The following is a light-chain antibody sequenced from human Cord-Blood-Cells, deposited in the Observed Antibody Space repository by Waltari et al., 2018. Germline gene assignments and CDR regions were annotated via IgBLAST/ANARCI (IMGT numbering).Light chain of an antibody. Sequence: EIVLTQSPATLSLSPGERATLSYRASQSVSSYLAWYQQKPGQAARLLIYDASNRATGIPARFSGSVSGTDFTLTISSLEPEDFAVYYCQQRSNWPPITFGQGTRLEI. V-gene: IGKV3-11*01. J-gene: IGKJ5*01. CDR3: QQRSNWPPIT. CDR1: QSVSSY. CDR2: DAS.